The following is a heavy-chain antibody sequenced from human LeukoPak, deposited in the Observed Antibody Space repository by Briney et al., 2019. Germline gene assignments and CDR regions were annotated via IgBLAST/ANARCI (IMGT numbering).Heavy chain of an antibody. D-gene: IGHD2-2*02. V-gene: IGHV3-43*02. CDR3: AKDLKGYCSSTSCYTGIDY. Sequence: GGSLRLSCAASGFTFDDYAMHWVRHAPGKGLEWVSLISGDGGSTYYADSVKGRFTISRDNSKNTLYLQMNSLRAEDTAVYYCAKDLKGYCSSTSCYTGIDYWGQGTLVTVSS. CDR1: GFTFDDYA. CDR2: ISGDGGST. J-gene: IGHJ4*02.